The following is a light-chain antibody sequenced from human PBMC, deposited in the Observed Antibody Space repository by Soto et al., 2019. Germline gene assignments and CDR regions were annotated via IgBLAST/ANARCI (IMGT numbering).Light chain of an antibody. Sequence: DIHMTQSPPTLSASLGDIVTITCRASQSISTWLAWYQQKPGKAPKLLIYKASSLQSGVPSRFSGSGSGTDFTLTITSLQPDDFATYYCQQYNSPITFGQGTRLEIK. J-gene: IGKJ5*01. CDR3: QQYNSPIT. V-gene: IGKV1-5*03. CDR2: KAS. CDR1: QSISTW.